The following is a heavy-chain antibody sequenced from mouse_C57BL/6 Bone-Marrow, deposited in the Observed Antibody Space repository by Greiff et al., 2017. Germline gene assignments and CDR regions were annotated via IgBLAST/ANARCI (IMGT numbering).Heavy chain of an antibody. CDR2: FDPENGGT. CDR3: TGAYYGTRFAY. Sequence: EVQLQQSGAELVRPGASVKLSCTASGFNIKDDYMHWVKQRPEQGLEWIGWFDPENGGTEYASKFQGKATITADTSSNTAYLQLSSLTSEDTAVYYRTGAYYGTRFAYWGQGTLVTVSA. V-gene: IGHV14-4*01. CDR1: GFNIKDDY. J-gene: IGHJ3*01. D-gene: IGHD1-1*01.